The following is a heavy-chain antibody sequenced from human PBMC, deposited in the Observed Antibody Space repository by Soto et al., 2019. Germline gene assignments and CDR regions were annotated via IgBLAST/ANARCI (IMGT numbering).Heavy chain of an antibody. CDR1: GAALNSGNYY. CDR3: ARLRIATNNYKWFDP. D-gene: IGHD2-21*01. Sequence: KTSEILSLTCSVSGAALNSGNYYWSWIRQVPGKGLEWIGHIYVTGAVDYNPSLRDRITISQDTSERQFSLNLRLVTAADTAVYYCARLRIATNNYKWFDPWGQGTLVTVSS. J-gene: IGHJ5*02. CDR2: IYVTGAV. V-gene: IGHV4-31*03.